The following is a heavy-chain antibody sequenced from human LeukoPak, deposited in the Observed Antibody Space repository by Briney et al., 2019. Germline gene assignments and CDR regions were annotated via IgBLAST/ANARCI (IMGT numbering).Heavy chain of an antibody. V-gene: IGHV4-59*11. CDR1: GGSINSHY. CDR3: ASRPADSTWYGVFDY. D-gene: IGHD6-13*01. Sequence: SETLSLTCTVSGGSINSHYWSWVRQPPGPGLEWIGYVFYPGSTNYNPSLKSRVTMSLDTSRDQFSLRLTSVTAADTAIYYCASRPADSTWYGVFDYWSQGTLVTVSS. J-gene: IGHJ4*02. CDR2: VFYPGST.